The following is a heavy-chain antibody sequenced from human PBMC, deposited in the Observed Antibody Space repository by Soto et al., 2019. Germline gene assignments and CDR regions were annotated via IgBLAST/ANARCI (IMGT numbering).Heavy chain of an antibody. V-gene: IGHV3-33*01. Sequence: GGSLRLSCAASGFTFSSYGMHWVRQAPGKGLEWVAVIWYDGSNKYYADSVKGRFTISRDNSKNTLYLQMNSLRAEDTAVYYCARGGDLGSGSRENYYYYYMDVWGKGTTVTVSS. J-gene: IGHJ6*03. CDR3: ARGGDLGSGSRENYYYYYMDV. D-gene: IGHD3-10*01. CDR1: GFTFSSYG. CDR2: IWYDGSNK.